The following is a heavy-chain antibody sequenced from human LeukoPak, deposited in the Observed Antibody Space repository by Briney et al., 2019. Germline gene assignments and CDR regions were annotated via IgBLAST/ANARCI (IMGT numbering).Heavy chain of an antibody. CDR3: ASIHSSSWSDDAFDI. V-gene: IGHV3-33*01. J-gene: IGHJ3*02. D-gene: IGHD6-13*01. CDR1: GFTFSSYG. Sequence: PGGSLRLSCAASGFTFSSYGMHWVRQAPGKGLEWVAVIWYDGSNKYYADSVKGRFTISRDNSKNTLYLQMNSLRAEDTAVYHCASIHSSSWSDDAFDIWGQGTMVTVSS. CDR2: IWYDGSNK.